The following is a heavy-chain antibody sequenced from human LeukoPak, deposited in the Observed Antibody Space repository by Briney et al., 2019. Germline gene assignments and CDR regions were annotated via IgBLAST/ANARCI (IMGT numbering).Heavy chain of an antibody. CDR2: INHSGST. J-gene: IGHJ5*02. Sequence: SETLSLTCAVYGGSFSGYYWSWIRQPPGKGLEWIGEINHSGSTNYNPSLKSRVTISVDTSKNQFSLKLSSVTAADTAVYYCARVYDYVWGSYDRINWFDPWGQGTLVTVSS. CDR3: ARVYDYVWGSYDRINWFDP. CDR1: GGSFSGYY. V-gene: IGHV4-34*01. D-gene: IGHD3-16*01.